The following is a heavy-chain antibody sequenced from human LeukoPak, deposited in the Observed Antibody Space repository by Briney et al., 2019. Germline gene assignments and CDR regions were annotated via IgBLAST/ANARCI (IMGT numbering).Heavy chain of an antibody. Sequence: GGSLRLSCAASGFTFSSYAMHWVRQAPGKGLEWVAVISYDGSNEYYADSVKGRFTISRDNSKNTLYLQMNSLRAEDTAVYYCARSTSWSGSYYDPHFGYWGQGTLVTVSS. CDR2: ISYDGSNE. D-gene: IGHD1-26*01. J-gene: IGHJ4*02. V-gene: IGHV3-30*04. CDR1: GFTFSSYA. CDR3: ARSTSWSGSYYDPHFGY.